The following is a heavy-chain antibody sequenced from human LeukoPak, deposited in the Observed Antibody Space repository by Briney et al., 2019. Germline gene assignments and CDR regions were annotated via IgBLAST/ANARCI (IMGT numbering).Heavy chain of an antibody. CDR2: ISYDGSNK. V-gene: IGHV3-30*04. Sequence: PGGSLRLSCAASGFTFSSYPMHWVRQAPGKGLEWVAVISYDGSNKYYGDSVKGRFTISRDNSKNTLYLQMNSLRAEDTAVYYCARDKSHCSGGSCYYYGMDVWGQGTTVTVSS. J-gene: IGHJ6*02. CDR3: ARDKSHCSGGSCYYYGMDV. CDR1: GFTFSSYP. D-gene: IGHD2-15*01.